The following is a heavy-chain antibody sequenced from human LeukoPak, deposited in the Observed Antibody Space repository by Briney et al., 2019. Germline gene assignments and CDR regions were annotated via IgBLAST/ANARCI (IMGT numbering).Heavy chain of an antibody. CDR1: EFSFNSYW. J-gene: IGHJ4*02. V-gene: IGHV3-7*01. D-gene: IGHD6-19*01. Sequence: PGGSLRLSCAASEFSFNSYWMTWVRQPPGRGLEWVANIDPAGTDTYYVDPVKGRFTISRDNAKNLVYLQMNTLRAEDTAVYSCGRFGYVAGIDLWGQGTLVTVSS. CDR2: IDPAGTDT. CDR3: GRFGYVAGIDL.